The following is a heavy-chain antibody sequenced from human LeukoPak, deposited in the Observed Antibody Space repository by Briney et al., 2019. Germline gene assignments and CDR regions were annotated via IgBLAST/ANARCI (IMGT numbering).Heavy chain of an antibody. CDR2: INPSGGST. V-gene: IGHV1-46*01. Sequence: ASVKVSCKASGYTFTSYYIHWVRQAPGQGLEWMGIINPSGGSTSYAQKFQGRVTMTRDMSTSTVYMELSRLRSDDAAVYYCAPGDWFDPWGQGTLVTVSS. J-gene: IGHJ5*02. D-gene: IGHD3-10*01. CDR3: APGDWFDP. CDR1: GYTFTSYY.